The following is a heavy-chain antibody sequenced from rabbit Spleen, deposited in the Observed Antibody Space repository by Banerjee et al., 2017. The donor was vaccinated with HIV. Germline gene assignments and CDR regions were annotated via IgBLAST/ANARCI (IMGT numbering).Heavy chain of an antibody. CDR3: ARDLAGVIGWNFNL. CDR2: IEAGSSGFT. V-gene: IGHV1S45*01. J-gene: IGHJ4*01. Sequence: QEQLEESGGDLVKPEGSLTLPSTASGFSLNVDYVMCWVRQAPGKGLEWIACIEAGSSGFTYFESWAKGRFTISRTSSTTVTLQMTSLTAADTATYFCARDLAGVIGWNFNLWGPGTLVTVS. CDR1: GFSLNVDYV. D-gene: IGHD4-1*01.